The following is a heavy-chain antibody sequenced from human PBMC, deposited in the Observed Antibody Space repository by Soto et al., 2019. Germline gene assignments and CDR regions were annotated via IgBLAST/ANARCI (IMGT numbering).Heavy chain of an antibody. V-gene: IGHV1-3*01. CDR1: GYTFTSYA. D-gene: IGHD2-21*02. CDR3: ARDKGAYCGGDCYSTWFDP. J-gene: IGHJ5*02. Sequence: ASVQVSCKASGYTFTSYAMHWVRQAPGQRLEWMGWINAGNDNTNYAQKLQGRVTMTTDTSTSTAYMELRSLRSDDTAVYYCARDKGAYCGGDCYSTWFDPWGQGTLVTVSS. CDR2: INAGNDNT.